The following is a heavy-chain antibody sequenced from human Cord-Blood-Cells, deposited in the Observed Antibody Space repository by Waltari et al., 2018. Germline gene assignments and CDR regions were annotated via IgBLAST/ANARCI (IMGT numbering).Heavy chain of an antibody. CDR1: GYTFTGYY. D-gene: IGHD2-2*01. J-gene: IGHJ5*02. Sequence: QVQLVQSGAEVKKPGASVKVSCKASGYTFTGYYMPWVRQAPGQGLEWMGWINPNSGGTNYAQKFQGRVTMTRDTSISTAYMELSRLRSDDTAVYYCAREQRIVVVPAALAWFDPWGQGTLVTVSS. CDR3: AREQRIVVVPAALAWFDP. V-gene: IGHV1-2*02. CDR2: INPNSGGT.